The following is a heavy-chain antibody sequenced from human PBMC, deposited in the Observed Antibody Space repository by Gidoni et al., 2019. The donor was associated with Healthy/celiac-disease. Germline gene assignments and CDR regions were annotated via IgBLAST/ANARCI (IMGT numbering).Heavy chain of an antibody. V-gene: IGHV3-48*02. Sequence: EVQLVESGGGLVRPGGSLILSCAASGVTFSSYSMNWVRQGPGKGLEWGSYISSSSSTIYYADSVKGRFTISRDNAKNSLYLQMNSLRDEDTVVYYCARDESISFDYWGQGTLVTVSS. CDR3: ARDESISFDY. D-gene: IGHD6-6*01. CDR1: GVTFSSYS. J-gene: IGHJ4*02. CDR2: ISSSSSTI.